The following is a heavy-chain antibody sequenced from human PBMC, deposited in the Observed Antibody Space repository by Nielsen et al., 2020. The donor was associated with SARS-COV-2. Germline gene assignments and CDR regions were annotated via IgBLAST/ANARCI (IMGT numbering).Heavy chain of an antibody. J-gene: IGHJ4*02. Sequence: ASVKVSCKVSGYTLTELSMHWVRQAPGKGLEWMGGFDPEDGETIYAQKFQGRVTMTEDTSTDTAYMELSSLRSEDTAVYYCARGPIEYSSPSYFDYWGQGTLVTVSS. V-gene: IGHV1-24*01. D-gene: IGHD6-6*01. CDR2: FDPEDGET. CDR3: ARGPIEYSSPSYFDY. CDR1: GYTLTELS.